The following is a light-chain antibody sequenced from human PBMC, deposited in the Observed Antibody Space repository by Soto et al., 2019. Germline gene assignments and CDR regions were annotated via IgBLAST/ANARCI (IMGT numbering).Light chain of an antibody. Sequence: QSVLTQPPSVSGAPGQRVTISCTGSSSNIGAVYDVYWYQQLPATAPRLLLYANSNRPSGVPDRFSGSKSGTSASLAITGLQPEDEADYYCQSYDSSLRVYVFGTGTKLTVL. CDR3: QSYDSSLRVYV. V-gene: IGLV1-40*01. CDR2: ANS. J-gene: IGLJ1*01. CDR1: SSNIGAVYD.